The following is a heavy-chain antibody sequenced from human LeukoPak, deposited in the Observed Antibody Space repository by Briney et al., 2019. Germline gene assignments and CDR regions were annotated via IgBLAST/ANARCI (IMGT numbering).Heavy chain of an antibody. J-gene: IGHJ4*02. CDR1: GFTFDDYG. CDR3: ARLAYSGTYYLFDY. CDR2: INHSGST. Sequence: GSLRLSCAASGFTFDDYGMSWVRLAPGKGLEWIGEINHSGSTFYNPSLKSRVTISVDTSKNQFSLKLSSVTAADTAVYYCARLAYSGTYYLFDYWGQGTLVTVSS. D-gene: IGHD1-26*01. V-gene: IGHV4-34*01.